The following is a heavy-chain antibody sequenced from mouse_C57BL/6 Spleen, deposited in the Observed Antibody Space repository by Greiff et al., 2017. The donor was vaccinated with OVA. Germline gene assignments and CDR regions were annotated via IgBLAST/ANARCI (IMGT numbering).Heavy chain of an antibody. CDR2: ISDGGSYT. J-gene: IGHJ2*01. Sequence: EVQRVESGGGLVKPGGSLKLSCAASGFTFSSYAMSWVRQTPEKRLEWVATISDGGSYTYYPDNVKGRFTISRDNAKNNLYLQMSHLKSEDTAMYYCARDSSAAQAFDYWGQGTTLTVSS. CDR3: ARDSSAAQAFDY. D-gene: IGHD3-2*02. V-gene: IGHV5-4*01. CDR1: GFTFSSYA.